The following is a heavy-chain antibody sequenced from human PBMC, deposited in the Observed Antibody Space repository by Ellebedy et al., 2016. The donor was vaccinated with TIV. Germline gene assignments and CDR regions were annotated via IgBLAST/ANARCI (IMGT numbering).Heavy chain of an antibody. D-gene: IGHD5-24*01. V-gene: IGHV5-51*01. Sequence: GESLKISXQASGYNFRNYYIVWVRQMPGKGLEWMGIISSSDSDTKYSPSFQGQVTISADRSITTAFLQFNSLKASDTAMYYCARHRGRDGYSFDYWGQGTLLTVSS. CDR2: ISSSDSDT. CDR1: GYNFRNYY. J-gene: IGHJ4*02. CDR3: ARHRGRDGYSFDY.